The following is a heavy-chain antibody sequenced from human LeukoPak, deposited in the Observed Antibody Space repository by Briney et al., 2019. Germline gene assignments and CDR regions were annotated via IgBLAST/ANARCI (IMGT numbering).Heavy chain of an antibody. D-gene: IGHD3-22*01. V-gene: IGHV1-18*01. CDR3: ARDQGDSSGYYEVDY. CDR1: GYTFTGYG. Sequence: ASVKVSCKASGYTFTGYGISWVRQAPGQGLEWMGWISAYNGNTNYAQKLQGRVTMTTDTSTSTAYMELRSLRSDDTAVYYCARDQGDSSGYYEVDYWGQGTLVTVSS. J-gene: IGHJ4*02. CDR2: ISAYNGNT.